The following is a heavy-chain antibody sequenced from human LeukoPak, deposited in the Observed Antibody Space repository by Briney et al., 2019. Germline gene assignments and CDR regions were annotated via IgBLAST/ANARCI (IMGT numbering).Heavy chain of an antibody. CDR3: ARDYWVHDILTGYYSLDY. CDR2: ISAYNGNT. CDR1: GYTFTSYG. D-gene: IGHD3-9*01. J-gene: IGHJ4*02. V-gene: IGHV1-18*01. Sequence: VASVKVSCKASGYTFTSYGISWVRQAPGQGLEWMGWISAYNGNTNYAQKLQGRVTMTTDTSTSTAYMELRSLRSDDTAVYYCARDYWVHDILTGYYSLDYWGQGTLVTVSS.